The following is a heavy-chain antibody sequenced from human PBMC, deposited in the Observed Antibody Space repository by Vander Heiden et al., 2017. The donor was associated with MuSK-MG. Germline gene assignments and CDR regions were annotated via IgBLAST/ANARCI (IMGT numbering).Heavy chain of an antibody. V-gene: IGHV3-23*04. D-gene: IGHD3-10*01. CDR2: SSGSGGST. J-gene: IGHJ6*02. CDR1: GFTFSSYA. Sequence: EVQLVESGGGLVQPGGSLRLSCAASGFTFSSYAMSWVRQAPGKGLEWVSASSGSGGSTYYADSMKGRFTISRDNSKNTLYLQMNSLRAEDTAVYYCAKDGSTGGYYYYGMDVWGQGTTVTVSS. CDR3: AKDGSTGGYYYYGMDV.